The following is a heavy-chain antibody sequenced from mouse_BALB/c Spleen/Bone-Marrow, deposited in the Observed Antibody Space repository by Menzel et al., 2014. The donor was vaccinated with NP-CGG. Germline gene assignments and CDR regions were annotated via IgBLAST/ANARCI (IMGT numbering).Heavy chain of an antibody. CDR2: ISCYNGAT. CDR1: GYSFTGYY. CDR3: AGETTATYFDV. Sequence: LVKTGTSVKISCKASGYSFTGYYIHWVKQTHGKSLEWIGYISCYNGATSYNQKFKGKATFTVDTSSTTAYIQFDSLTSEDSAVYYCAGETTATYFDVWGAGATVTVSS. D-gene: IGHD1-2*01. J-gene: IGHJ1*01. V-gene: IGHV1S34*01.